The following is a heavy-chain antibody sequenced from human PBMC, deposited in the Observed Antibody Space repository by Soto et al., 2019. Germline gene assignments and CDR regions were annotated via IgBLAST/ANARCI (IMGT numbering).Heavy chain of an antibody. CDR2: INAGNGNT. D-gene: IGHD1-26*01. Sequence: VASVKVSCKASGYTFTSYAMHWVRQAPGQRLEWMGWINAGNGNTKYSQKFQGRVTITRDTSASTAYMELSSLRSEDTAVYYCASPSGSYDDYYFDYWGQGTLVTVSS. CDR3: ASPSGSYDDYYFDY. V-gene: IGHV1-3*01. J-gene: IGHJ4*02. CDR1: GYTFTSYA.